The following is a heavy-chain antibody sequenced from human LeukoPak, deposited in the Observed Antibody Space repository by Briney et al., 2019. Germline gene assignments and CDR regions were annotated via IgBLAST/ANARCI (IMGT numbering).Heavy chain of an antibody. J-gene: IGHJ5*02. CDR2: IIPIFGTA. V-gene: IGHV1-69*13. CDR3: ARDGTTVVYNWFDP. CDR1: GGTFSSYA. Sequence: ASVKVSCKASGGTFSSYAISWVRQAPGQGLEWMGGIIPIFGTANYAQKFQGRVTITADESTSTAYMELSSLRSEDTAVYYCARDGTTVVYNWFDPWGQGTLVTVSS. D-gene: IGHD4-23*01.